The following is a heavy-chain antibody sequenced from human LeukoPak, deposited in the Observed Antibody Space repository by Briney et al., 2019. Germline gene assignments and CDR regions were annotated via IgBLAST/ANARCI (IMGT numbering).Heavy chain of an antibody. CDR2: INHSGSI. CDR3: AGDSSNYALDY. V-gene: IGHV4-34*01. D-gene: IGHD4-11*01. CDR1: DGSFSGYY. J-gene: IGHJ4*02. Sequence: SETLSLTCAVYDGSFSGYYWSWIRQPPGKGPEWIGEINHSGSINYNPSLKSRVTISVDTSKNQFSLILSSVTAADTALYYCAGDSSNYALDYWGQGTLVTASS.